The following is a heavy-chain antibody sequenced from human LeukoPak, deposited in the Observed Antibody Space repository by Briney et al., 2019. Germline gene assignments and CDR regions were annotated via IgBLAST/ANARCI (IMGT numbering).Heavy chain of an antibody. Sequence: QSGGSLRLSCAASGFTFSSYAMTWVRQAPGKGLEWVSAIIGGGDSTHYADSVKGRFTISRDNSKNTLYLQMNSLRAEDTAVYYCAKMNGEGGVVVVPAAGNWFDPWGQGTLVTVSS. J-gene: IGHJ5*02. CDR2: IIGGGDST. D-gene: IGHD2-2*01. V-gene: IGHV3-23*01. CDR1: GFTFSSYA. CDR3: AKMNGEGGVVVVPAAGNWFDP.